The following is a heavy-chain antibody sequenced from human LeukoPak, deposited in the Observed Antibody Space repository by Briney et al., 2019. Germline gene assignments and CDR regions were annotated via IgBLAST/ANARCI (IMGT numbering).Heavy chain of an antibody. Sequence: PGGSLRLSCAASGFTFSSYSMNWVRQAPGKGLEWVSSISSSSSYIYYADSVKGRFTISRDNAKNSLYLQMNSLRAEDTALYYCAKMGSSGWGNWFDPWGQGTLVTVSS. CDR3: AKMGSSGWGNWFDP. CDR1: GFTFSSYS. D-gene: IGHD6-19*01. V-gene: IGHV3-21*04. J-gene: IGHJ5*02. CDR2: ISSSSSYI.